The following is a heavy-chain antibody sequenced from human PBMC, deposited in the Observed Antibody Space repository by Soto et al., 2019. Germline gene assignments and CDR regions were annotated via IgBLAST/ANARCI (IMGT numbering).Heavy chain of an antibody. V-gene: IGHV3-48*03. CDR2: ISSSGSTI. J-gene: IGHJ4*02. CDR1: GFTFSSYE. Sequence: PGGSLRLSCAASGFTFSSYEMNWVRQAPGKGLEWVSYISSSGSTIYYADSVKGRFTISRDNAKNSLYLQMNSLRAEDTAVYYCARAPYSSSSRWGQGTLVTVSS. D-gene: IGHD6-6*01. CDR3: ARAPYSSSSR.